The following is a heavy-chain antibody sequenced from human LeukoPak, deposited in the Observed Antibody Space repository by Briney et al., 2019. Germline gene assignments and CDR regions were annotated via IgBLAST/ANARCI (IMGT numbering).Heavy chain of an antibody. D-gene: IGHD2-15*01. CDR2: IYSGGRT. V-gene: IGHV3-53*01. CDR1: GFPVSSNH. CDR3: AKVAGSSPIYYFDY. J-gene: IGHJ4*02. Sequence: GGSLRLSCAVSGFPVSSNHMSWVRQAPGKGLEWVSFIYSGGRTYYADSVQGRFTISGDNSKNTLLLQMNNLRAEDTAVYYCAKVAGSSPIYYFDYWGQGTLITVSS.